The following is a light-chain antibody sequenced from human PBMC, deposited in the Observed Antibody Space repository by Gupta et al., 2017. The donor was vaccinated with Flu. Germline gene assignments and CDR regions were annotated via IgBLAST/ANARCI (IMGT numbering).Light chain of an antibody. J-gene: IGKJ4*01. CDR1: QDIRTD. V-gene: IGKV1-17*01. Sequence: DIQMTQSPSSLSASVGDRVTITCRASQDIRTDLGWYQQKPGKDPKRLIFAASSLQSGVPSRFSGSGYGTEFTLTISSLQPEDFATYFCLQHDSYPRTFGGGTKVEIK. CDR2: AAS. CDR3: LQHDSYPRT.